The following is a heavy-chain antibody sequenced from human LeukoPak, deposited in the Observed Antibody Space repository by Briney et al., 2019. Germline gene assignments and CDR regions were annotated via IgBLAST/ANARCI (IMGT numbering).Heavy chain of an antibody. D-gene: IGHD1-1*01. CDR3: AKLAAFDI. Sequence: SETLSLTCAVYGGSSSGYYWSWIRQPPGKGLEWIGEISHSGSTNYNPSLKSRVTISVDTSKNQFSLKLSSVTAADTAVYYCAKLAAFDIWGQGTMVTVSS. CDR2: ISHSGST. J-gene: IGHJ3*02. V-gene: IGHV4-34*01. CDR1: GGSSSGYY.